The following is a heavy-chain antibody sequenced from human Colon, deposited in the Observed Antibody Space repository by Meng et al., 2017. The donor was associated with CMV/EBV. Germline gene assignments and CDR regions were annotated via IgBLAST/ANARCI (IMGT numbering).Heavy chain of an antibody. Sequence: GGSLRLSCTFSGFTFTDSAVHWVRQASGKGLEWVGHIRRKVNIYATACAASVACRFTVSGDDSKNTGYLQMNSLKTEDTDVYYCARFLDYGDFGGLDVWGQGTTVTVSS. D-gene: IGHD4-17*01. CDR2: IRRKVNIYAT. CDR3: ARFLDYGDFGGLDV. J-gene: IGHJ6*02. CDR1: GFTFTDSA. V-gene: IGHV3-73*01.